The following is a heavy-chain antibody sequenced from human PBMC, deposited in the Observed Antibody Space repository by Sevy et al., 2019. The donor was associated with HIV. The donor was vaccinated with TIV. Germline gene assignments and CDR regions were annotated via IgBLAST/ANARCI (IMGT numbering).Heavy chain of an antibody. Sequence: GGSLRLSCAASGFTFSSYSMNWVRQAPGKGLEWVSSISSSSSYIYYADSVKGRFTISRDNAKNSPYLQMNSLRAEDTAVYYCARATGIAAAGGNWFDPWGQGTLVTVSS. CDR3: ARATGIAAAGGNWFDP. D-gene: IGHD6-13*01. V-gene: IGHV3-21*01. J-gene: IGHJ5*02. CDR1: GFTFSSYS. CDR2: ISSSSSYI.